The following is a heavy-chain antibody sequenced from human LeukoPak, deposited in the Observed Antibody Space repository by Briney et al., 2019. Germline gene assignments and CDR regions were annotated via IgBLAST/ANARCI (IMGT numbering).Heavy chain of an antibody. D-gene: IGHD2-2*01. J-gene: IGHJ3*02. CDR3: ARDCSSTCSDAFDI. CDR2: IYYSGST. V-gene: IGHV4-59*01. Sequence: PSETLSLTCTVSGGSISSYYWSWIRQPPGKGLEWMGYIYYSGSTNYNPSLKSRVTISVDTSKNQFSLRLSSVTAADTAVYYCARDCSSTCSDAFDIWGQGTMVTVSS. CDR1: GGSISSYY.